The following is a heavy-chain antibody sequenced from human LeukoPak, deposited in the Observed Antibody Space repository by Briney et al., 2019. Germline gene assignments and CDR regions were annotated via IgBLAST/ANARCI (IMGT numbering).Heavy chain of an antibody. V-gene: IGHV1-69*01. CDR2: IIPIFGTA. Sequence: ASVKVSCKASGGTFSSYAISWVRQAPGQGLEWMGGIIPIFGTANYAQKFQGRVTITADGSTSTAYMELSSLRSEDTAVYYCAREVEHIVVVTAYNWFDPWGQGTLVTVSS. CDR1: GGTFSSYA. CDR3: AREVEHIVVVTAYNWFDP. D-gene: IGHD2-21*02. J-gene: IGHJ5*02.